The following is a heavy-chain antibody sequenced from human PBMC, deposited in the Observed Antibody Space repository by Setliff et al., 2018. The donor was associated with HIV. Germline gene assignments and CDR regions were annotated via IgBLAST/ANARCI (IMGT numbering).Heavy chain of an antibody. CDR3: ARHVANIMVVPSADLRPNRFDP. CDR2: VFHNGHT. CDR1: GGSISKTIYY. V-gene: IGHV4-39*01. J-gene: IGHJ5*02. D-gene: IGHD2-21*01. Sequence: SETLSLTCTVSGGSISKTIYYWAWVRQSPGKGLEWIGNVFHNGHTYYNPSLKSRITISVDTSENQFSLRLRSVTAADTAIYYCARHVANIMVVPSADLRPNRFDPWSQGARVTDSS.